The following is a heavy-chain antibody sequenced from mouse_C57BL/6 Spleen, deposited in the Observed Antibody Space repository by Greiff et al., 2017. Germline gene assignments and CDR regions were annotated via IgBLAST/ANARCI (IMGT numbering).Heavy chain of an antibody. J-gene: IGHJ2*01. CDR1: GFSLTSYG. V-gene: IGHV2-6-1*01. CDR3: ARQAYYSNYDYFDY. D-gene: IGHD2-5*01. CDR2: IWSDGST. Sequence: VQGVESGPGLVAPSQSLSITCTVSGFSLTSYGVHWVRQPPGKGLEWLVVIWSDGSTTYNSALKSRLSISKDNSKSQVFLKMNSLQTDDTAVYYCARQAYYSNYDYFDYWSQGTTLTVSS.